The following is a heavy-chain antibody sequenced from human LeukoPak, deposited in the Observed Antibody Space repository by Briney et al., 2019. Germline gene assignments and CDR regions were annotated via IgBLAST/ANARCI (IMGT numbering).Heavy chain of an antibody. CDR2: INHSGST. Sequence: SETLSLTCAVYGGSFSGYCWSWIRQPPGKGLEWIGEINHSGSTNYNPSLKGRVTISVDTSKNQFSLKLSSVTAADTAVYYCARGGYCSGGSCYGGGFDYWGQGTLVTVSS. D-gene: IGHD2-15*01. CDR1: GGSFSGYC. CDR3: ARGGYCSGGSCYGGGFDY. V-gene: IGHV4-34*01. J-gene: IGHJ4*02.